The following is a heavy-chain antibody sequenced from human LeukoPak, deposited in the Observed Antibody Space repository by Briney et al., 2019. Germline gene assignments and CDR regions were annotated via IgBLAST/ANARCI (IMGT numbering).Heavy chain of an antibody. Sequence: PGGSLRLSCAASGFTFSSYGMHWVRQAPGKGLEWVAVIWYGGSNKYYADSVKGRFTVSRDNSKNTLYLQMNRLRAEDTAVYYCAKDGFLGRGSHRAYFDYWGQGTLVTVSS. CDR3: AKDGFLGRGSHRAYFDY. V-gene: IGHV3-30*02. J-gene: IGHJ4*02. D-gene: IGHD1-26*01. CDR2: IWYGGSNK. CDR1: GFTFSSYG.